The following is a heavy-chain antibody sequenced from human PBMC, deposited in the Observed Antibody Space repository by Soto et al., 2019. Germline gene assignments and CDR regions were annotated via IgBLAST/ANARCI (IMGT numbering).Heavy chain of an antibody. J-gene: IGHJ4*02. D-gene: IGHD3-10*01. CDR3: ARDPHDLWPTFFDY. V-gene: IGHV3-30-3*01. CDR2: ISYDGSNK. CDR1: GFTFSSYA. Sequence: GGSLRLSCAASGFTFSSYAMHWVRQAPGKGLEWVAVISYDGSNKYYADSVKGRFTISRDNSKNTLYLQMNSLRAEDTAVYYCARDPHDLWPTFFDYWGQGTLVTVSS.